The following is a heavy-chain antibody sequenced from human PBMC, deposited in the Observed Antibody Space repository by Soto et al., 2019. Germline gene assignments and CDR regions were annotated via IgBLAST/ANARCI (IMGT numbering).Heavy chain of an antibody. CDR1: GFTFSSYA. J-gene: IGHJ4*02. V-gene: IGHV3-30-3*01. CDR2: ISYDGSNK. D-gene: IGHD3-10*01. Sequence: GGSLRLSCAASGFTFSSYAMHWVRQAPGKGLEWVAVISYDGSNKYYADSVKGRFTISRDNSKNTLYLQMNSLRAEDTAVYYCARAPLWFGELLEGYYFDYWGQGTLVTVSS. CDR3: ARAPLWFGELLEGYYFDY.